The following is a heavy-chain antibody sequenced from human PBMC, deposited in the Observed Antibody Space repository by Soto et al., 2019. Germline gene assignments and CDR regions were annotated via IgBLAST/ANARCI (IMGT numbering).Heavy chain of an antibody. J-gene: IGHJ6*02. V-gene: IGHV4-30-2*01. Sequence: SETLSLTCTVSGGSINSGDYSWTWIRQPPGKGLEWIGYIYHTGTTYYNMSLKSRVTISVDRSKNQFSLKLSSVTAADTAVYYCARYKSNYYYGMDVWGQGTTVTVSS. CDR1: GGSINSGDYS. CDR2: IYHTGTT. D-gene: IGHD1-20*01. CDR3: ARYKSNYYYGMDV.